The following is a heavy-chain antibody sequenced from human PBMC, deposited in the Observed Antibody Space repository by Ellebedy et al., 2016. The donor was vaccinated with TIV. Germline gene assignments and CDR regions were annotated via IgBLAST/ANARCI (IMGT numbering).Heavy chain of an antibody. CDR3: AKVGRRYYEKSGDP. CDR1: GFTFSNYV. J-gene: IGHJ5*02. CDR2: ISAGGGAT. Sequence: GESLKISCVASGFTFSNYVMSWVRQAPGEGLGWVSTISAGGGATYYADSVKGRFNISRDNSENTLYLQMNSLRAEDTDVYYCAKVGRRYYEKSGDPWGQGSLVTVSS. V-gene: IGHV3-23*01. D-gene: IGHD3-22*01.